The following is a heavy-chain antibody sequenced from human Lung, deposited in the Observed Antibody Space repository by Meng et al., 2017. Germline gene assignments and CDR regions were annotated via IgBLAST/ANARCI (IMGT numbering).Heavy chain of an antibody. CDR3: ARGPTTMAHDFDY. J-gene: IGHJ4*02. CDR2: INHSGST. Sequence: VQLRQVGAGLLKPSGTLSLTCVVSGGSFSDYYWSWIRQPPGKGLEWIGEINHSGSTNYNPSLESRATISVDTSQNNLFLKLSSVTAADSAVYYCARGPTTMAHDFDYWGQGTLVTVSS. CDR1: GGSFSDYY. D-gene: IGHD4-11*01. V-gene: IGHV4-34*01.